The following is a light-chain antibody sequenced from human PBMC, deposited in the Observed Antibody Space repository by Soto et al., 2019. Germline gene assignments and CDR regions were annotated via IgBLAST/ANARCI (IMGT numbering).Light chain of an antibody. V-gene: IGKV4-1*01. CDR2: WAS. CDR1: QSVLYSSNNKNY. Sequence: DIVMTQSPDSLAVSLGERATINCKSSQSVLYSSNNKNYLAWYQQKPGQPPRLLIYWASTRESGVPDRFSGSGSGTDFTLTISSLQDEDVAVYYCQQYYSNMYTFGQGTKLEIK. J-gene: IGKJ2*01. CDR3: QQYYSNMYT.